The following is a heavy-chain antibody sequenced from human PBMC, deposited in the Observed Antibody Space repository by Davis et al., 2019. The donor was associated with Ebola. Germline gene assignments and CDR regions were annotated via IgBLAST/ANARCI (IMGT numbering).Heavy chain of an antibody. V-gene: IGHV1-24*01. Sequence: ASVTVSRQVSGYILTELSIHWVRQSPGQGLEWMGNFDPQNNDIIYAHKFEDRVTMTEDTSTHTAYMELSSLGSDDSAVYYCAAGGSRGGFDVWGQGTMVTVS. CDR1: GYILTELS. J-gene: IGHJ3*01. D-gene: IGHD1-26*01. CDR3: AAGGSRGGFDV. CDR2: FDPQNNDI.